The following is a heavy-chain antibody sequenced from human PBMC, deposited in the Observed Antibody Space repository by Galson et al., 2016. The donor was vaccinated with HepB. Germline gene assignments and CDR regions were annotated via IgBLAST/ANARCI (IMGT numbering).Heavy chain of an antibody. CDR1: GFTFSNYW. V-gene: IGHV3-74*01. J-gene: IGHJ4*02. CDR2: VYGDGSNT. CDR3: AEDSPLYYDYIWGSYRLGYYFDY. Sequence: SLRLSCAVSGFTFSNYWMQWVRQGPGQGLVWVSRVYGDGSNTTYADSVKGRFTISRDNSKNTLYLQMNSLRAEDPAIYYCAEDSPLYYDYIWGSYRLGYYFDYWGQGSLVAVSS. D-gene: IGHD3-16*02.